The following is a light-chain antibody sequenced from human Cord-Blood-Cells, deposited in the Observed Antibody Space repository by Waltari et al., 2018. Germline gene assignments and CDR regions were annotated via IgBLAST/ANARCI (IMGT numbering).Light chain of an antibody. CDR3: SSYTSSSTYV. Sequence: QSALTQPASVSGSPGQSITISCTGTSSDVGGYNYVSGYQQHPGKAPKPMIYEVSNRPSGFSNRFSCSKSCNTASLTISGLQAEDEADYYCSSYTSSSTYVFGTGTKVTVL. CDR2: EVS. CDR1: SSDVGGYNY. J-gene: IGLJ1*01. V-gene: IGLV2-14*01.